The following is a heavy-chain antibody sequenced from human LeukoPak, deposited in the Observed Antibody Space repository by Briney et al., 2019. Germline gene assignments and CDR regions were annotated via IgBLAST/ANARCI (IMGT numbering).Heavy chain of an antibody. CDR2: MNPNSGNT. D-gene: IGHD5-18*01. J-gene: IGHJ5*02. CDR1: GYTFTSYD. CDR3: AGTAMVYNWFDP. V-gene: IGHV1-8*01. Sequence: ASVKVSCKASGYTFTSYDINWVRQATGQGLEWMGWMNPNSGNTGYAQKFQGRVTMTRNTSISTAYMELRSLRSDDTAVYYCAGTAMVYNWFDPWGQGTLVTVSS.